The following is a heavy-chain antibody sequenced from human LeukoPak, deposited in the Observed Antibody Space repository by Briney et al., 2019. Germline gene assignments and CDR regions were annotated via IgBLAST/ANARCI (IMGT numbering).Heavy chain of an antibody. D-gene: IGHD3-16*02. J-gene: IGHJ4*02. CDR2: ISSTSSHI. CDR3: ARGGGYRDTYIGY. CDR1: GFTFSSYW. V-gene: IGHV3-21*01. Sequence: PGGSLRLSCAASGFTFSSYWMSWVRQAPGKGLEWVSSISSTSSHIYYADSLKGRFTISRDNANNSLYLQMNSLRADDTAVYYCARGGGYRDTYIGYWGQGTLVTVSS.